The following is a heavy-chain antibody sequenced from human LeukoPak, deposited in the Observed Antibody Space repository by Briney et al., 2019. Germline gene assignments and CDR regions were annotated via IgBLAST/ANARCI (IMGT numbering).Heavy chain of an antibody. CDR3: AKGGSGSPPYYFDY. V-gene: IGHV3-43*01. D-gene: IGHD1-26*01. Sequence: GGSLRLSCAASGFTFDEYTMHWVRQAPGKGLEWVSLISWDGGSTYYADSVKGRFTISRDNSKNSLYLQMNSLRTEDTALYYCAKGGSGSPPYYFDYWGQGTLVTVSS. J-gene: IGHJ4*02. CDR1: GFTFDEYT. CDR2: ISWDGGST.